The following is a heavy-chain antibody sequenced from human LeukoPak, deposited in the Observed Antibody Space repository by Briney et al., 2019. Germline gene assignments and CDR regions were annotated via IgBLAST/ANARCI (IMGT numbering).Heavy chain of an antibody. D-gene: IGHD5-18*01. V-gene: IGHV1-8*03. CDR3: ARVRGYSYGPGDY. J-gene: IGHJ4*02. Sequence: ASVKVSCKASGYTFTSYGISWVRQATGQGLEWMGWMNPNSGNTGYAQKFQGRVTITRNTSISTAYMELSSLRSEDTAVYYCARVRGYSYGPGDYWGQGTLVTVSS. CDR2: MNPNSGNT. CDR1: GYTFTSYG.